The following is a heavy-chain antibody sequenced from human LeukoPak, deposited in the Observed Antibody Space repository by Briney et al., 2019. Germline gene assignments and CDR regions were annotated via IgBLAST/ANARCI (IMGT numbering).Heavy chain of an antibody. V-gene: IGHV1-46*01. Sequence: GASVKVSCKASGYTFTSYYMHWVRQAPAQGLEWMGIINPSGGSTSYAQKFQGRVTMTRDTSTSTVYMELSSLRSEDTAVYYCARDPAVDRDGLWGQGTLVTVSA. CDR2: INPSGGST. D-gene: IGHD5-24*01. CDR3: ARDPAVDRDGL. CDR1: GYTFTSYY. J-gene: IGHJ4*02.